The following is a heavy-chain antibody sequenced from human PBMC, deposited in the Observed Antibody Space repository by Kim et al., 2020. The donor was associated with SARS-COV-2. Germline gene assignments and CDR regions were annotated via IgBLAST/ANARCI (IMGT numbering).Heavy chain of an antibody. Sequence: GGSLRLSCAVSGFTFSNSFLTWVRQAPGKGLEWVSAISGSDDSTHFADSVRGRFTLSRDNSKNTLYIEMNSLRAEDTAIYYCVRPRDGYNILGHWGQGTLVTVSS. CDR3: VRPRDGYNILGH. D-gene: IGHD5-18*01. V-gene: IGHV3-23*01. CDR2: ISGSDDST. CDR1: GFTFSNSF. J-gene: IGHJ4*02.